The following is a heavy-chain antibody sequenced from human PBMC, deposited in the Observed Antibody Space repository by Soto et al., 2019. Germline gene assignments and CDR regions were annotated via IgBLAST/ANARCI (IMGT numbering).Heavy chain of an antibody. CDR1: GYTFATYD. V-gene: IGHV1-8*01. CDR2: MNPNGGNT. CDR3: ARSDGYNFNWLDS. J-gene: IGHJ5*01. Sequence: QVQLVQSGAEVKTPGASVKVSCKASGYTFATYDINWVRQAPGQGLEWMGWMNPNGGNTDYAQKFQGRLTMTRDTALSVAHMELSSLRNEDTAVYYCARSDGYNFNWLDSWGQGTLVTVSA. D-gene: IGHD2-21*01.